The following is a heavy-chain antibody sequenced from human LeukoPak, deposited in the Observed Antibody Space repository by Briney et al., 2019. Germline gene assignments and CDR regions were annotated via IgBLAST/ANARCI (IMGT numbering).Heavy chain of an antibody. CDR2: IWFDGSNK. J-gene: IGHJ4*02. D-gene: IGHD3-10*02. V-gene: IGHV3-30*02. Sequence: GGSLRLSCAASKFTFSTYGMHWVRQAPGKGREWVAFIWFDGSNKYYADSVKGRFTISRDNSKNTLYLQMNSLRAEDTAVYYCCSGSPKGVDYWGQGTLVTVSS. CDR3: CSGSPKGVDY. CDR1: KFTFSTYG.